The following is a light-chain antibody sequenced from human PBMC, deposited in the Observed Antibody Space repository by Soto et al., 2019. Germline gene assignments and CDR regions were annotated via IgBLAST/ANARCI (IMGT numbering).Light chain of an antibody. V-gene: IGKV3-15*01. CDR1: ESVHRN. J-gene: IGKJ3*01. CDR2: YAS. Sequence: EVVMTQSPATLSVSPGERVTLSCRASESVHRNLAWYQQKPGQGPRLLIYYASTRATGVPDRFTGNGSGTEFTLTISSLQSEDFGVYHCQHYSNWPPTFGPGTKVEIK. CDR3: QHYSNWPPT.